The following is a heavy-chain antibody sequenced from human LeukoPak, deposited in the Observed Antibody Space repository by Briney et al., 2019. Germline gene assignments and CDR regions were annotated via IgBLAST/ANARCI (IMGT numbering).Heavy chain of an antibody. J-gene: IGHJ4*02. CDR2: INHSGST. D-gene: IGHD2-2*02. Sequence: SETLSLTCAVYGGSFSGYYWSWIRQPPGKGLEWIGEINHSGSTNYNPSLKSRVTISVDTSKNQFSLKLSSVTAADTAVYYCARSGLAALRNWGQGTLVTVTS. V-gene: IGHV4-34*01. CDR1: GGSFSGYY. CDR3: ARSGLAALRN.